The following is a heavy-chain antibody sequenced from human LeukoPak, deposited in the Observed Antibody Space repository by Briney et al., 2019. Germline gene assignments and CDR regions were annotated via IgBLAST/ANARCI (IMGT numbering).Heavy chain of an antibody. J-gene: IGHJ4*02. V-gene: IGHV3-23*01. CDR2: ICANDGNT. CDR3: AKGSGSSCYSPCDY. Sequence: GGSLRLSCAASGFTFSLYSINWVRQAPGKGLEWVSVICANDGNTYYADAVKGRFTISRDNSKDTLYLQMDSLRAEDTAVYYCAKGSGSSCYSPCDYWGQGILVTVSS. D-gene: IGHD2-15*01. CDR1: GFTFSLYS.